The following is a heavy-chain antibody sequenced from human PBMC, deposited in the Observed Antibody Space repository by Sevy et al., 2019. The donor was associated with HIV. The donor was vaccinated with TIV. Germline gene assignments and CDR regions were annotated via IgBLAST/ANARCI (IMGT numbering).Heavy chain of an antibody. CDR2: IRSKAYGETR. CDR1: GFNVGDYV. D-gene: IGHD3-10*01. CDR3: TRAMYYHDSGSYYGMDV. V-gene: IGHV3-49*03. J-gene: IGHJ6*02. Sequence: GGSLRLSCRASGFNVGDYVMNWFRQAPGKGLDWVGFIRSKAYGETREYAADVKGKVTISREDSKGIAYLQMHRLKTEDTGRYYCTRAMYYHDSGSYYGMDVWGQGTTVTVSS.